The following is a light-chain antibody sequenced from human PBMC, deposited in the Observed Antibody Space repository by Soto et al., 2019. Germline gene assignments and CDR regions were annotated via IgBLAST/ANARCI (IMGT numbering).Light chain of an antibody. CDR2: GAS. J-gene: IGKJ1*01. CDR1: QSVSSD. CDR3: QQYKTGHPKMA. Sequence: VVTQSPATLSVFPGETATLSCRASQSVSSDLAWYQQRPGQAPRLLIYGASTRATGIPARFRGSGSGTEVRLTISSMQAEDFATYYWQQYKTGHPKMAFGRGTKVEIK. V-gene: IGKV3-15*01.